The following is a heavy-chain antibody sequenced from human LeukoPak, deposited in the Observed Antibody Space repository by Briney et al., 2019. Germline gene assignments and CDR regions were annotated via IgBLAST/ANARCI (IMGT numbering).Heavy chain of an antibody. Sequence: GRSLRLSCAASGFTFDDYAMHWVRQAPGKGLEWVSGISWNSGSIGYADSVKGRFTISRDNAKNSLYLQMNSLRAEDTAVYYCAREAYYYYYGMDVWGQGTTVTVSS. V-gene: IGHV3-9*01. J-gene: IGHJ6*02. CDR3: AREAYYYYYGMDV. CDR2: ISWNSGSI. CDR1: GFTFDDYA.